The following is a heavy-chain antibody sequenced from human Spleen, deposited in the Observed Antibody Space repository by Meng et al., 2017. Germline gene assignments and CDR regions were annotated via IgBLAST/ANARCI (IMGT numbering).Heavy chain of an antibody. CDR3: ARLAYCGGDCYQHFDY. J-gene: IGHJ4*02. CDR2: ITWNSGRV. V-gene: IGHV3-9*01. Sequence: SLKISCAASGFTFDDYAMDWVRQAPGKGLEWVSGITWNSGRVRYADSVKGRFTISRDNAKNSLYLQMNSLRAEDTALYYCARLAYCGGDCYQHFDYWGQGTLVTVSS. D-gene: IGHD2-21*02. CDR1: GFTFDDYA.